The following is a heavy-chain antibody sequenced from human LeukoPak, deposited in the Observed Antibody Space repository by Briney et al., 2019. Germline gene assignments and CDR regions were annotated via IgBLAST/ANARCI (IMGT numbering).Heavy chain of an antibody. J-gene: IGHJ4*02. V-gene: IGHV4-59*01. Sequence: PSQTLSLTCTVSGGSISSYYWSWIRQPPGKGLEWIGYIYYSGSTNYNPSLKSRVTISVDTSKNQFSLKLSSVTAADTAVYYCVAREVIAAAGPFDYWGQGTLVTVSS. CDR2: IYYSGST. CDR1: GGSISSYY. D-gene: IGHD6-13*01. CDR3: VAREVIAAAGPFDY.